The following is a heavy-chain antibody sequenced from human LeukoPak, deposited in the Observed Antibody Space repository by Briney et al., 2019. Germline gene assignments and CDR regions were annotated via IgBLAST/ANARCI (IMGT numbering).Heavy chain of an antibody. CDR1: GFTFSNAW. CDR2: IKSKTDGGTT. Sequence: GGSLRLSCAASGFTFSNAWMSWVRQAPGKGLEWVSRIKSKTDGGTTDYAAPVKGRFTISRDDSKNMLYLQMNSLKTEDTAVYYCTTDVNYAPRGDYWGQGTLVTVSS. V-gene: IGHV3-15*01. D-gene: IGHD4-11*01. J-gene: IGHJ4*02. CDR3: TTDVNYAPRGDY.